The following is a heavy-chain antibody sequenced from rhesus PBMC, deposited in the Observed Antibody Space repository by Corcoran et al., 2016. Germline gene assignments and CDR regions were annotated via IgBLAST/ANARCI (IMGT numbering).Heavy chain of an antibody. CDR3: ASSGIAAASFDY. Sequence: LQLQDSGPGLVKPSETLSVTCAVSGGSISSSYWSLIRQSPGKGLEWIGYIYGSGSSTNCNPSLKSRVTLSVDTSKNQLSLKLSSVTAADTAVYYCASSGIAAASFDYWGQGVLVTVSS. D-gene: IGHD6-25*01. CDR1: GGSISSSY. J-gene: IGHJ4*01. V-gene: IGHV4-169*02. CDR2: IYGSGSST.